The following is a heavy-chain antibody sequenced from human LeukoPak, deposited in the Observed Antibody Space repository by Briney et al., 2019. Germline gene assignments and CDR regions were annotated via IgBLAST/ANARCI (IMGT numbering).Heavy chain of an antibody. V-gene: IGHV3-23*01. D-gene: IGHD3-22*01. Sequence: GGSLRLSCAASGFTFSSYAMCWVRQAAGKGLEWVSAMSGSGGSTDYADSVKGRFTISRDNSKNTLYLQMNSLRAEDTAVYYCAKDPGVVVRNRYFQHWGQGTLVTVSS. CDR1: GFTFSSYA. CDR2: MSGSGGST. CDR3: AKDPGVVVRNRYFQH. J-gene: IGHJ1*01.